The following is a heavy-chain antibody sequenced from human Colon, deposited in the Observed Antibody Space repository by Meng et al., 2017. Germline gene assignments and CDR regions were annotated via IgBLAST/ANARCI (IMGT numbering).Heavy chain of an antibody. V-gene: IGHV3-23*04. D-gene: IGHD3-22*01. CDR1: GFTFSDYA. Sequence: GEWVGSGGGLVQSGGSLRLTCAAFGFTFSDYAMGWVRLAPGKGLEWAALITASGGITYHAESLKGRFTISRDNVKNTLDLQMDSLRAEDTALYYCAKADWIVVSWFDPWGQGILVTVSS. J-gene: IGHJ5*02. CDR3: AKADWIVVSWFDP. CDR2: ITASGGIT.